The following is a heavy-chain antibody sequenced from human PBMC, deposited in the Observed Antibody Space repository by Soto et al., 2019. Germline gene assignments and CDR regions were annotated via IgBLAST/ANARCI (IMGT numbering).Heavy chain of an antibody. CDR2: IYHSGST. CDR1: GGSISSGGYS. J-gene: IGHJ4*02. CDR3: ARINYYDSSGYFDY. V-gene: IGHV4-30-2*01. D-gene: IGHD3-22*01. Sequence: SETQSLTCAVSGGSISSGGYSWSWIRQPPGKGLEWIGYIYHSGSTYYNPSLKSRVTISVDRSKNQFSLKLSSVTAADTAVYYCARINYYDSSGYFDYWGQGTLVTVSS.